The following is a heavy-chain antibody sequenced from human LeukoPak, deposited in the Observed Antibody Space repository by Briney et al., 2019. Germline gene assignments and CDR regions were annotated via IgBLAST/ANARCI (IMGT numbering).Heavy chain of an antibody. D-gene: IGHD6-19*01. CDR1: GGSISSSSYS. Sequence: PSETLSLTCTVSGGSISSSSYSWGWIRQPPGKGLEWLGCIYYSGSTYYTPSLKSGVTISVDTTKHQFSLKLSSVNAAAMDDYYCARGLPGWYKFQVWFDSWGQGTLVTVSS. V-gene: IGHV4-39*07. J-gene: IGHJ5*01. CDR3: ARGLPGWYKFQVWFDS. CDR2: IYYSGST.